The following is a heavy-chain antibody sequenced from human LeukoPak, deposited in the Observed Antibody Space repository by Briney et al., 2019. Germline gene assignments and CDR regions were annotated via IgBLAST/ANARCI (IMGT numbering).Heavy chain of an antibody. J-gene: IGHJ4*02. CDR1: RYRFTSYW. V-gene: IGHV5-10-1*01. D-gene: IGHD2-15*01. Sequence: GESLKISCKGSRYRFTSYWISWVRPMPGKGLEWVGRIDPSDSYTNYSPSFQGHVTISADKSISTAYLQWSSLKASDTAMYYCARSGYCSGGSCYPIDYWGQGTLVTVSS. CDR3: ARSGYCSGGSCYPIDY. CDR2: IDPSDSYT.